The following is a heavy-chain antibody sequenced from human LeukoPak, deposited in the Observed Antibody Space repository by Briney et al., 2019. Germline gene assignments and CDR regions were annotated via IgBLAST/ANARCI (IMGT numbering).Heavy chain of an antibody. Sequence: PSETLSLTCIVSGGSLSSYDWSWVRQPPGQGLEWIGCIYYSGSTNYNPSLTSRVTISVVTSKNPFSLKLSSVTAADTAVYYCARARYSSGPFDYWGQGTLITVSS. D-gene: IGHD6-25*01. CDR3: ARARYSSGPFDY. CDR1: GGSLSSYD. CDR2: IYYSGST. V-gene: IGHV4-59*01. J-gene: IGHJ4*02.